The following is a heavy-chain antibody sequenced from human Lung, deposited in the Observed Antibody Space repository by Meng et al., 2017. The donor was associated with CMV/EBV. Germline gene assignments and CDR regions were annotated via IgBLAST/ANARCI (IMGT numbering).Heavy chain of an antibody. J-gene: IGHJ4*01. V-gene: IGHV4-30-4*02. Sequence: SXTLSLTCTVSGDSVGSGAYYWSWIRQPPGKGLEWIGHTYSTRGIFYNPSLKSRLIISLDTSKNQFSLQLKSVTAADAAVYYCARMVTGGYYFDYWGQGSLVSVSS. D-gene: IGHD2-21*02. CDR3: ARMVTGGYYFDY. CDR2: TYSTRGI. CDR1: GDSVGSGAYY.